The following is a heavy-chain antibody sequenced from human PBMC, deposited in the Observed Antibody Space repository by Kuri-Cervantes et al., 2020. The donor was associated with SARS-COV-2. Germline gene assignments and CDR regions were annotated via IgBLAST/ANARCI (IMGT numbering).Heavy chain of an antibody. V-gene: IGHV3-48*02. J-gene: IGHJ4*02. CDR3: ARDSPRFDY. CDR1: GFTFSSYA. CDR2: ISSSSSTI. Sequence: GESLKISCAASGFTFSSYAMSWVRQAPGKGLEWVSYISSSSSTIYYADSVKGRFTISRDNAKNSLYLQMNSLRDEDTAVYYCARDSPRFDYWGQGTLVTVSS.